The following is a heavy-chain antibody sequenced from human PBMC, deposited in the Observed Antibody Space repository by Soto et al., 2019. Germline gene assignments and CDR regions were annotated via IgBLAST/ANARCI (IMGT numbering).Heavy chain of an antibody. Sequence: GGSLRLSCAASGFTFSSYAMGWVRQAPGKGLEWVSAISGSGGSTYYADSVKGRFTISRDNSKNTLYLQMNSLRAEDTAVYYCAKAPAVLPAPQFDYWGQGTLVTVSS. CDR1: GFTFSSYA. CDR2: ISGSGGST. J-gene: IGHJ4*02. D-gene: IGHD6-19*01. V-gene: IGHV3-23*01. CDR3: AKAPAVLPAPQFDY.